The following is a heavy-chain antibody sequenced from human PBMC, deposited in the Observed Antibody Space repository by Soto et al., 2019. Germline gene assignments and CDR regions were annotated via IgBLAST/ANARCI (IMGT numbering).Heavy chain of an antibody. J-gene: IGHJ4*02. Sequence: GGSLRLSCAASGFTFSSYGMHWVRQAPGKGLEWVAVISYDGSNKYYADSVKGRFTISRDNSKNTLYLQMNSLRAEDTAEYYCAKGAGYYYDSSGYIFDYWGQGTLVTVSS. D-gene: IGHD3-22*01. CDR1: GFTFSSYG. V-gene: IGHV3-30*18. CDR3: AKGAGYYYDSSGYIFDY. CDR2: ISYDGSNK.